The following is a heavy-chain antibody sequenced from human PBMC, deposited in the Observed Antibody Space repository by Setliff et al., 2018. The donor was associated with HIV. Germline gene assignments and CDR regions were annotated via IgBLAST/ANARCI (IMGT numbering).Heavy chain of an antibody. CDR2: FDPQYDKT. D-gene: IGHD3-10*01. CDR3: ARGKGVRGVIITGGLDV. Sequence: ASVKVSCKVSGYTLTELSIHWVRQAPGKGLEWTGGFDPQYDKTFYAQKFQGRVTMSEDTSTDTAYMELSSLRSEDTAVYYCARGKGVRGVIITGGLDVWGKGTTGTVPQ. V-gene: IGHV1-24*01. J-gene: IGHJ6*04. CDR1: GYTLTELS.